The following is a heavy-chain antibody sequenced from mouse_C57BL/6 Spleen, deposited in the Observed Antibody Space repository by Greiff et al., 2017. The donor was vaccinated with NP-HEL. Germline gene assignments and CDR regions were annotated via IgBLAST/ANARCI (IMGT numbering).Heavy chain of an antibody. D-gene: IGHD1-1*01. CDR2: IDPSDSET. V-gene: IGHV1-52*01. Sequence: VQLQQPGAELVRPGSSVKLSCKASGYTFTSYWMHWVKQRPIQGLEWIGNIDPSDSETHYNQKFKDKATLTVDKSSSTAYMQLGSLTSEDSAVYYCARSNYGSSPWFAYWGQGTLVTVSA. J-gene: IGHJ3*01. CDR1: GYTFTSYW. CDR3: ARSNYGSSPWFAY.